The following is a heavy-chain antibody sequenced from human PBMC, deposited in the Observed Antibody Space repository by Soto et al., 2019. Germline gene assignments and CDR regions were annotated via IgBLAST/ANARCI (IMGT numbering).Heavy chain of an antibody. J-gene: IGHJ3*02. D-gene: IGHD2-8*02. CDR1: GFTVGSNY. CDR3: AKATATGGGAFDI. V-gene: IGHV3-53*01. CDR2: ILVGGST. Sequence: PGGSLRLSCAASGFTVGSNYMSWVRQAPGKGLEWVSTILVGGSTHYPDSVKGRFTISRDNSKNTVFLQMNSLTAGDTAVYYCAKATATGGGAFDICGQGTMVTVSS.